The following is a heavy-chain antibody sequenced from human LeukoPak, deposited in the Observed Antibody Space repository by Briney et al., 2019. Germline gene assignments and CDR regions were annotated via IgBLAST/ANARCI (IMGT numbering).Heavy chain of an antibody. V-gene: IGHV3-7*01. CDR2: IKLDGSEK. CDR3: AKPYKYGVRDVHFDY. CDR1: GFTFGKYW. Sequence: GGSLRLSCVASGFTFGKYWMSWVRQAPGKGLEWVANIKLDGSEKNYVDSVKGRFTISRDNSKNTLYLQMNSLRAEDTAVYYCAKPYKYGVRDVHFDYWGQGTLVTVSS. D-gene: IGHD5-24*01. J-gene: IGHJ4*02.